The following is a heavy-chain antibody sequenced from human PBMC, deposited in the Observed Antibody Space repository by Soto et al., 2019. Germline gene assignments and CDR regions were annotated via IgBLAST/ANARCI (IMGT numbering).Heavy chain of an antibody. CDR3: ARVSRYDFWSPDGDYYYYYMDV. D-gene: IGHD3-3*01. J-gene: IGHJ6*03. CDR1: GGSISSYY. Sequence: SETLSLTCTVSGGSISSYYWSWIRQPPGKGLEWIGYIYYSGSTNYNPSLKSRVTISVDTSKNQFSLKLSSVTAADTAVYYCARVSRYDFWSPDGDYYYYYMDVWGKGTTVTVSS. CDR2: IYYSGST. V-gene: IGHV4-59*01.